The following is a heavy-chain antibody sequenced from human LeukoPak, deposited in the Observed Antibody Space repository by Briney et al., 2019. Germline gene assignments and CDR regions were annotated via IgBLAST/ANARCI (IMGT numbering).Heavy chain of an antibody. CDR2: IYKTGNT. J-gene: IGHJ6*03. Sequence: SETLSLTCTVSGYSISSGYYWGWIRQPPGEGLEWIGSIYKTGNTNYSPSLKSRVFISVDTSKNQFSLKLSSVTAADTAVYYCARTANYYYYYLDVWGKGTTVTISS. V-gene: IGHV4-38-2*02. CDR3: ARTANYYYYYLDV. CDR1: GYSISSGYY.